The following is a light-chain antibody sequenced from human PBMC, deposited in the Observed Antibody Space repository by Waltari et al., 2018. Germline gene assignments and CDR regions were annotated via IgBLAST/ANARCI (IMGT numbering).Light chain of an antibody. CDR3: QQSYSTLGT. CDR1: QSISSY. V-gene: IGKV1-39*01. Sequence: DIQMTQSPSSLSASVGDRVTITCRASQSISSYLNWYQQKPGKAPKLRIYAASSLQSGVPSRFSGSGSGTDFTLTISSLQPEDFATYYCQQSYSTLGTFGPGTKVDIK. J-gene: IGKJ3*01. CDR2: AAS.